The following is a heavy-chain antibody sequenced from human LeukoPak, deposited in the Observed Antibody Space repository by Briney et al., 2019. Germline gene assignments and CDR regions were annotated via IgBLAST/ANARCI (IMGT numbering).Heavy chain of an antibody. CDR2: IYTSGST. Sequence: PSETLSLTCTVSGGSISSYYWSWIRQPAGKGLEWIGRIYTSGSTNYNPSLKSRVTMSVDTSKNQFSLKLSSVTAADTAVYYCARVLAVAGTIPNWFDPWGQGTLVTVSS. J-gene: IGHJ5*02. CDR3: ARVLAVAGTIPNWFDP. V-gene: IGHV4-4*07. CDR1: GGSISSYY. D-gene: IGHD6-19*01.